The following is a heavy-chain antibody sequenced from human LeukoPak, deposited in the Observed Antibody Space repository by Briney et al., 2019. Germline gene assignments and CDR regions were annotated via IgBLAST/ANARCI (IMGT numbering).Heavy chain of an antibody. CDR2: FSRSGPDT. CDR1: GFTFGSSA. CDR3: AKGPYDILTGYDDY. J-gene: IGHJ4*02. Sequence: GGSLRLSCAASGFTFGSSAMSWVRQVPGKGPEWVSTFSRSGPDTYYADSVKGRFTISRDNSKNTLYLQINSLRAEDTAVYYCAKGPYDILTGYDDYWGQGTLVTVSS. V-gene: IGHV3-23*01. D-gene: IGHD3-9*01.